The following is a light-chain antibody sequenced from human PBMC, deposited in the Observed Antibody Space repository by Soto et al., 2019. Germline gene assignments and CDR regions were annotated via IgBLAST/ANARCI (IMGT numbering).Light chain of an antibody. V-gene: IGKV3-20*01. CDR2: DAS. Sequence: EIVMTQSPATLSVSLGERATLSCRASQSVSSSSLAWYQQKRGQAPRLLIHDASSRATGIPDRFSGSGSGTDFTLTISRLEPEDFAVYYCQQYGGSPRTFGQGTKWIS. CDR1: QSVSSSS. J-gene: IGKJ1*01. CDR3: QQYGGSPRT.